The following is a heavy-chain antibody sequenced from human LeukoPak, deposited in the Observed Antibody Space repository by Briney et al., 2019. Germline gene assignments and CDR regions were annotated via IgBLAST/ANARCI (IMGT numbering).Heavy chain of an antibody. J-gene: IGHJ5*02. V-gene: IGHV1-46*01. CDR3: ARDNSMYERGWWFDP. D-gene: IGHD4-23*01. CDR2: INPRGAST. CDR1: GYSFTSHY. Sequence: ASVKVSCKSSGYSFTSHYMHWVRQAPGQGLEWMGVINPRGASTIYAEKFKGRIILTRDTSTTTDYMQLSSLKSDDTAIYYCARDNSMYERGWWFDPWGQGTLVTVSS.